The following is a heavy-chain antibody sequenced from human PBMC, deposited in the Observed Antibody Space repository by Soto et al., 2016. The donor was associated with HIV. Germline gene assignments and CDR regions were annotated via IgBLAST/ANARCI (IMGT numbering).Heavy chain of an antibody. CDR3: AREGGIQLTALPFDY. Sequence: QVQLVQSGAGVKKPGASVKVSCKASGYTFTSYGISWVRQAPGQGLEWMGWISAYNGNTNYAQKLQGRVTMTTDTSTSTVYMEVRSLRSDDTAVYYCAREGGIQLTALPFDYWGQGPLVTVSS. D-gene: IGHD5-18*01. CDR2: ISAYNGNT. J-gene: IGHJ4*02. CDR1: GYTFTSYG. V-gene: IGHV1-18*01.